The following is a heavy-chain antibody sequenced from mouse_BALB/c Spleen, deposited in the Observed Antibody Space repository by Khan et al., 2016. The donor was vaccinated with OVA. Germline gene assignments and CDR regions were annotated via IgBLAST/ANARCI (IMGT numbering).Heavy chain of an antibody. V-gene: IGHV3-2*02. CDR1: GYSITSDYA. CDR3: ARSLYYSYGYGLDY. CDR2: ISSSGSA. D-gene: IGHD2-14*01. Sequence: VQLKQSGPGLVKPSQSLSLTCAVTGYSITSDYAWNWIRQFPGDRLEWMGYISSSGSASYNPSLKSRISITRDTSKNQFFLQLKPVTTEDTATYFCARSLYYSYGYGLDYWGRGSSVTVSS. J-gene: IGHJ4*01.